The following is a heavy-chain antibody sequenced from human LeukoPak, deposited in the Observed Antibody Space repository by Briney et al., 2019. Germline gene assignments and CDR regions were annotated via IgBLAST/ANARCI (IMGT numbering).Heavy chain of an antibody. J-gene: IGHJ4*02. Sequence: GGSLRLSCAASGFAFNKYWMHWVRQTPGKGLVWVSRINGDGSTTSYADSVKGGFTISRDNAKNTLYLQMSSLRAEDTAVYYCATGNYYDSRGYYTFGHWGQGTLVTVSS. V-gene: IGHV3-74*01. CDR3: ATGNYYDSRGYYTFGH. CDR2: INGDGSTT. CDR1: GFAFNKYW. D-gene: IGHD3-22*01.